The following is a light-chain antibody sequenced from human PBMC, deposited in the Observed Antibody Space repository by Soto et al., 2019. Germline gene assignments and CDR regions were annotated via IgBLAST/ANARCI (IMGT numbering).Light chain of an antibody. CDR1: QYIGSA. CDR2: DAS. CDR3: QQRSNWPPIT. J-gene: IGKJ5*01. Sequence: VLTQSPATLSVSPGDRATLSCRAGQYIGSAVAWYHQRSGQAPRLLIYDASNRATGIPARFSGSGSGTDFTLTISSLEPEDFAVYYCQQRSNWPPITFGQGTRLEIK. V-gene: IGKV3-11*01.